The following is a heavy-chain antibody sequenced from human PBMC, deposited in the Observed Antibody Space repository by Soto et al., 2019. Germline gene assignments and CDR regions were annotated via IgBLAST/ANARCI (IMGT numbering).Heavy chain of an antibody. CDR2: IYYSGST. J-gene: IGHJ6*02. Sequence: SETLSLTCTVSGGSISSGDYYWSWIRQPPGKGLEWIGYIYYSGSTYYNPSLKSRVTISVDTSKNQFSLKLSSVTAADTAVYYCARDRMSSWYGGYYYYGMDVSGPGTPVTVSS. D-gene: IGHD6-13*01. V-gene: IGHV4-30-4*01. CDR1: GGSISSGDYY. CDR3: ARDRMSSWYGGYYYYGMDV.